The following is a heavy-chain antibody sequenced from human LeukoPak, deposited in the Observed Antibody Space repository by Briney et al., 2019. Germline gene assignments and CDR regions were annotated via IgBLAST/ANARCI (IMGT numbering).Heavy chain of an antibody. Sequence: GGSLRLSCAASGFTFSSYGIHWVRQAPGKGLEWVAVISDYGRNKYYGDSVKGRFTLSRDNSKNMLYLQMNSLRVEDTAVYYCAKDTTTGPAEYYFDYWGQGTLVTVSS. V-gene: IGHV3-30*18. CDR2: ISDYGRNK. J-gene: IGHJ4*02. CDR3: AKDTTTGPAEYYFDY. CDR1: GFTFSSYG. D-gene: IGHD1-14*01.